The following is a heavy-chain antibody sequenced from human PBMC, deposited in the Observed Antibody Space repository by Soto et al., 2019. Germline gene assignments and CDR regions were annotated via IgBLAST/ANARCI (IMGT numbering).Heavy chain of an antibody. Sequence: EVQFLESGGGLAQPGGTLRLCGTASGFAFNNFAMTWVRQAPGKGLEWVSGISGRGTSTYYADSVKGRFTISRDNSKSVVYLEMNSLRTEDTAVYYCARGQGGFCTSGSCYSVYRGQGSLVTVTS. CDR1: GFAFNNFA. J-gene: IGHJ4*02. V-gene: IGHV3-23*01. D-gene: IGHD2-15*01. CDR2: ISGRGTST. CDR3: ARGQGGFCTSGSCYSVY.